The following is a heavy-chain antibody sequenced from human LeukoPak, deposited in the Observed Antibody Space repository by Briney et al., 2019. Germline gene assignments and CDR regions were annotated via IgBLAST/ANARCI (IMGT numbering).Heavy chain of an antibody. Sequence: PGGSLRLSCVASGFTFSSYWMAWVRQAPGKGLEWVANMKQDGGAKHYADSVKGRFSISRDNSKKSVYLQMDSLRAEDTALYYCARDNVGALDYWGHGTLVTVSS. CDR1: GFTFSSYW. V-gene: IGHV3-7*01. CDR2: MKQDGGAK. D-gene: IGHD1-26*01. J-gene: IGHJ4*01. CDR3: ARDNVGALDY.